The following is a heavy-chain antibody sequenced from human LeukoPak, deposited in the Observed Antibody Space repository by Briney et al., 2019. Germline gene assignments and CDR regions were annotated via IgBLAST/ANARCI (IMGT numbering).Heavy chain of an antibody. CDR2: IKPNSGGT. J-gene: IGHJ4*02. Sequence: ASVKVSCKTSGYTFTDYYMHWVRQAPGQGPEWMGWIKPNSGGTSYTQKFQGRVTMTRDTSISTAYMELSSLRSDDTAVYYCARDWLLRYSEGGFDYWGQGTLVTVSS. CDR1: GYTFTDYY. D-gene: IGHD3-9*01. CDR3: ARDWLLRYSEGGFDY. V-gene: IGHV1-2*02.